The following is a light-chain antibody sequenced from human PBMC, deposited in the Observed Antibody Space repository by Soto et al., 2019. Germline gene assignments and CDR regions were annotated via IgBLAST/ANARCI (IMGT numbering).Light chain of an antibody. CDR1: QSINSN. CDR2: DAS. Sequence: EIVMTQSPGTLSVALGERATLSCRASQSINSNLAWYQQLPGQAPRLLIYDASTRATGSPARFSGSGSGTDFTLTISSLQSEDFAVYYCQQYHHWPRTFGRGTKVEVK. V-gene: IGKV3-15*01. CDR3: QQYHHWPRT. J-gene: IGKJ1*01.